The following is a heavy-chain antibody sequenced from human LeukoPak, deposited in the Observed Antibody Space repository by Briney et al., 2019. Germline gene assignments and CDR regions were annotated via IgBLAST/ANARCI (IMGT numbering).Heavy chain of an antibody. D-gene: IGHD2-15*01. Sequence: GGSLRLSCAASGFTFSSYWMSWVRQAPGKGLEWVANIKQDGSEKYYVDAVKGRFTISRDNAKNSLYLQMNSLRAEDTAVCYCARDGSVVAAPGDYWGQGTLVTVSS. J-gene: IGHJ4*02. CDR1: GFTFSSYW. CDR3: ARDGSVVAAPGDY. V-gene: IGHV3-7*01. CDR2: IKQDGSEK.